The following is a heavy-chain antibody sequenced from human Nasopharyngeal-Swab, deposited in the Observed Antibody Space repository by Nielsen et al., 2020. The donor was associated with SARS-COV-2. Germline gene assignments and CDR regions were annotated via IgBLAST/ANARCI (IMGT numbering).Heavy chain of an antibody. CDR3: ARGVSGFGVVTKGGWFDP. Sequence: GESLKISCTASGFTFGDYAMHWVRQAPGKGLEWVAVISYDGSNKYYADSVKGRFTISRDNSKNTLYLQMNSLRAEDTAVYYCARGVSGFGVVTKGGWFDPWGQGTLVTVSS. CDR1: GFTFGDYA. V-gene: IGHV3-30*04. CDR2: ISYDGSNK. J-gene: IGHJ5*02. D-gene: IGHD3-3*01.